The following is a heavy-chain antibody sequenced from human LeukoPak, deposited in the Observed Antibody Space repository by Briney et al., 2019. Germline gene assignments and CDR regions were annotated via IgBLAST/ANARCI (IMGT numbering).Heavy chain of an antibody. V-gene: IGHV3-7*01. CDR3: ARSDYDYVWGSYRYTGYFDY. CDR2: IKQDGSEK. J-gene: IGHJ4*02. Sequence: PGGSLRLSCAASGFTFSSYWMNWVRQAPGKGLEWVANIKQDGSEKYYVDSVKGRFTISRDNAKNSLYLQMNSLRAEDTAVYYCARSDYDYVWGSYRYTGYFDYWGQGTLVTVSS. D-gene: IGHD3-16*02. CDR1: GFTFSSYW.